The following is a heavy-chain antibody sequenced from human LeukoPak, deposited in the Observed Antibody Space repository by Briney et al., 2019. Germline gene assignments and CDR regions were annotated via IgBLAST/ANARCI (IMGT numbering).Heavy chain of an antibody. J-gene: IGHJ4*02. D-gene: IGHD3-22*01. CDR2: IIPILGIA. V-gene: IGHV1-69*04. CDR1: GGTFSSYA. Sequence: SVKVSCKASGGTFSSYAISWVRQAPGQGLEWMGRIIPILGIANYAQKFQGRVTITADKSTSTAYMELSSLRSEDTAVYYCARPGNYYDSSGYYDPFDYWGQGTLVTVSS. CDR3: ARPGNYYDSSGYYDPFDY.